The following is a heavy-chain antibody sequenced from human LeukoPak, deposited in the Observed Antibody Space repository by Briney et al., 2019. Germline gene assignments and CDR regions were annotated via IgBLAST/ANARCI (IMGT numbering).Heavy chain of an antibody. CDR3: TREGVGARGHAFDI. CDR2: INSDGSST. D-gene: IGHD1-26*01. Sequence: GGSLRLSCAASGFTFSNCWMHWVRQAPGKGLVLVSRINSDGSSTTYADSVKGRFTISRDNAKNTLYLQMNSLRAEDTAVYYCTREGVGARGHAFDIWGQGTMVTVSS. J-gene: IGHJ3*02. V-gene: IGHV3-74*01. CDR1: GFTFSNCW.